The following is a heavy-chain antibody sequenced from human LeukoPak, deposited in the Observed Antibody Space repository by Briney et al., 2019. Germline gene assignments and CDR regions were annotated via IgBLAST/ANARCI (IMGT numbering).Heavy chain of an antibody. D-gene: IGHD6-19*01. V-gene: IGHV1-2*02. Sequence: SVKDSCKASGYTLTGYYLHWVRQAPGQGLEWMGWINPNTGATHSAQKFQGRITMTRDSSISTAYMDLSRLRSDDTAVYYCARDRVGSGWPRPYYFEVWGQGTLVTVSS. CDR1: GYTLTGYY. CDR2: INPNTGAT. J-gene: IGHJ4*02. CDR3: ARDRVGSGWPRPYYFEV.